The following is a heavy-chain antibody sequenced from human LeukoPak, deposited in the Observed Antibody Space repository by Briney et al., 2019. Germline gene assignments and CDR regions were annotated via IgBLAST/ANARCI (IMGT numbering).Heavy chain of an antibody. V-gene: IGHV4-31*03. D-gene: IGHD3-22*01. CDR1: GGSISSGGYY. J-gene: IGHJ4*02. Sequence: SQTLSLTCTVSGGSISSGGYYWSWIRRHPGKGLEWIGHIYYSGRTHYNPSLKSRVTISVDTSKNQFSLKLSSVTAADTAVYYCARQTMIVVKGVPGVDYWGQGTLVTVSS. CDR3: ARQTMIVVKGVPGVDY. CDR2: IYYSGRT.